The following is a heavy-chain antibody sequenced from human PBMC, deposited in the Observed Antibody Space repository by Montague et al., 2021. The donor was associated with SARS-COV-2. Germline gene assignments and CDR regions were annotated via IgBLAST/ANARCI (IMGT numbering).Heavy chain of an antibody. CDR1: GGSFGDDH. V-gene: IGHV4-34*01. J-gene: IGHJ4*02. CDR2: IKQSGST. Sequence: SETLSLTSAVYGGSFGDDHWSWIRQPPGKGLEWIGDIKQSGSTNYNPSLKSRGTISVDTSKNQFSLKLTSVTAADTAVYFCARGHLSVSMIVVVFTSASYYFDYWGQGAQVTVSS. CDR3: ARGHLSVSMIVVVFTSASYYFDY. D-gene: IGHD3-22*01.